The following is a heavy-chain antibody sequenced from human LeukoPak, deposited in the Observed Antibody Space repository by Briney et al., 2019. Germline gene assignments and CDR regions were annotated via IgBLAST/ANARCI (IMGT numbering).Heavy chain of an antibody. Sequence: ASVKVSCKASGYTFTSHGISWVRQAPGQGLEWMGWISAYNGNTNYAQKLQGRVTMTTDTSTSTAYMELRSLRSDDTAVYYRARADILTDIDYWGQGTLVTVSS. CDR2: ISAYNGNT. CDR1: GYTFTSHG. V-gene: IGHV1-18*01. D-gene: IGHD3-9*01. CDR3: ARADILTDIDY. J-gene: IGHJ4*02.